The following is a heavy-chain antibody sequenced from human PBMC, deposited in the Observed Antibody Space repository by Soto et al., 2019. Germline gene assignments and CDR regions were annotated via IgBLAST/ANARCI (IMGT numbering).Heavy chain of an antibody. CDR3: ARGGLTYGSGTYGMDV. CDR2: MNPNSGNT. V-gene: IGHV1-8*01. Sequence: VKVSCKASGYTFTSFDINWVRQATGQGLEWMGWMNPNSGNTGYAQKFQGRVTMTRNTSISTAYMELSSLRSEDTAVYYCARGGLTYGSGTYGMDVWGQGTTVTVSS. D-gene: IGHD3-10*01. J-gene: IGHJ6*02. CDR1: GYTFTSFD.